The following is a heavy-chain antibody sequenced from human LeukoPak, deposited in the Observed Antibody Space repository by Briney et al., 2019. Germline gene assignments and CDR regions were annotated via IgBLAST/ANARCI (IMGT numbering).Heavy chain of an antibody. D-gene: IGHD1-26*01. CDR3: ARYHSGSYSAFDI. J-gene: IGHJ3*02. CDR2: IIPIFGTA. CDR1: GGTFSSYA. V-gene: IGHV1-69*13. Sequence: SVKVSCKASGGTFSSYAISWVRQAPGQGLEWMGGIIPIFGTANYAQKFQGRVTITADESTSTAYMELSSLRSEDTAVYYCARYHSGSYSAFDIWGQGTMVTVSS.